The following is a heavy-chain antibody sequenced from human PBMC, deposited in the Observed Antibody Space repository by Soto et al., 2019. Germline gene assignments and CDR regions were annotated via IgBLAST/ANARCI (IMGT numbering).Heavy chain of an antibody. V-gene: IGHV1-69*01. CDR3: AGNSDILTGYYTYYYYGMDV. Sequence: QVQLVQSGAEVKKPGSSVKVSCKASGGTFSSYAISWVRQAPGQGLEWMGGIIPIFGTANYAQKFQGRVTITADESTSTAYMELSSLRSEDTAVYYCAGNSDILTGYYTYYYYGMDVWGQGTTVTVSS. CDR2: IIPIFGTA. J-gene: IGHJ6*02. D-gene: IGHD3-9*01. CDR1: GGTFSSYA.